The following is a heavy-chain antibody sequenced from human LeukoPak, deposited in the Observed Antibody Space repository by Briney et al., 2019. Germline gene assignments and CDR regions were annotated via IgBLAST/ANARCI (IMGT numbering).Heavy chain of an antibody. CDR2: ISYDGSNK. V-gene: IGHV3-30-3*01. J-gene: IGHJ4*02. Sequence: GRSLRLSCAASGFTFSSYAMHWVRQAPGKGLEWVAVISYDGSNKYYADSVKGRFTISRDNSKNTLYLQMNSLRAEDTAVYYCAGDRGQQLVIDYWGQGTLVTVSS. D-gene: IGHD6-13*01. CDR1: GFTFSSYA. CDR3: AGDRGQQLVIDY.